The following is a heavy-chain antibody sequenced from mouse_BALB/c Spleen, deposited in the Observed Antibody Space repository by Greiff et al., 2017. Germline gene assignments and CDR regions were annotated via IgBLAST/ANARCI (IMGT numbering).Heavy chain of an antibody. Sequence: EVKLVESGGGLVKPGGSLKLSCAASGFAFSSYDMSWVRQTPEKRLEWVAYISSGGGSTYYPDTVKGRFTISRDNAKNTLYLQMSSLKSEDTAMYYCARHVYYGNYFFDYWGQGTTLTVSS. J-gene: IGHJ2*01. CDR1: GFAFSSYD. V-gene: IGHV5-12-1*01. D-gene: IGHD2-1*01. CDR2: ISSGGGST. CDR3: ARHVYYGNYFFDY.